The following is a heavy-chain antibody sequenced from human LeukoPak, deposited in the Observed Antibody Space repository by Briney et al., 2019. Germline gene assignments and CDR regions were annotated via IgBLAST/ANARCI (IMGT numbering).Heavy chain of an antibody. CDR1: GFTLTSYA. J-gene: IGHJ4*02. CDR2: ICGRGGNT. Sequence: PGGSLRLSCAASGFTLTSYAMSWVRQAPGKGPEWVSLICGRGGNTYYADSVKGRFTISRDNSKNTLYLQMNSLRAEDTAVYYCASFPWDLRPTWGQGTLVSVAS. CDR3: ASFPWDLRPT. V-gene: IGHV3-23*01. D-gene: IGHD1-26*01.